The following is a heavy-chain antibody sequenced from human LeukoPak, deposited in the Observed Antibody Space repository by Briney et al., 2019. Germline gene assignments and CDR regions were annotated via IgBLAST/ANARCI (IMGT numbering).Heavy chain of an antibody. CDR1: GGSVSSGSYY. CDR3: AGDRGGAYYYGSGSFDY. Sequence: SETLSLTCTVSGGSVSSGSYYWSWIRQPPGKGLEWIGNIYYSGSTNYNPSLKSRVTISVDTSKNQFSLNLSSVTAADTAVYYCAGDRGGAYYYGSGSFDYWGQGTLVTVSS. CDR2: IYYSGST. J-gene: IGHJ4*02. V-gene: IGHV4-61*01. D-gene: IGHD3-10*01.